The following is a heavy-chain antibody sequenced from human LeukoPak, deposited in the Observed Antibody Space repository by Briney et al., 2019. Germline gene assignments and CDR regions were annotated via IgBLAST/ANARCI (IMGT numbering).Heavy chain of an antibody. D-gene: IGHD5-18*01. V-gene: IGHV4-61*02. J-gene: IGHJ4*02. CDR1: GGSISSGSYY. CDR2: IYTSGST. Sequence: PSQTLSLTCTVSGGSISSGSYYWSWIRQPAGKGLEWIGRIYTSGSTNYNPSLKSRVTTSVAPSKNQFSLKLSSVTAADTAVYYCAREDSYGLIDYWGQGTLVTVSS. CDR3: AREDSYGLIDY.